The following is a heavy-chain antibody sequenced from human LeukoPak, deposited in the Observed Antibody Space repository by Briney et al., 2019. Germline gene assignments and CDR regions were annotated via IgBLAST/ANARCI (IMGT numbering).Heavy chain of an antibody. V-gene: IGHV1-18*01. D-gene: IGHD6-6*01. J-gene: IGHJ4*02. CDR3: ARGPISYSSSSHPFDY. CDR1: GYTFTSYG. Sequence: ASVKVSCKASGYTFTSYGISWVRQAPGQGLEWMGWISAYNGNTNYAQKFQGRVTITTDESTSTAYMELSSLRSEDTAVYYCARGPISYSSSSHPFDYWGQGTLVTVSS. CDR2: ISAYNGNT.